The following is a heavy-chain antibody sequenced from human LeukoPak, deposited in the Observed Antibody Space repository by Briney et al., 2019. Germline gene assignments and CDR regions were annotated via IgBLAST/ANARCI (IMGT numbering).Heavy chain of an antibody. D-gene: IGHD6-19*01. V-gene: IGHV3-48*03. Sequence: PGGSLRLSCAVSGFSFSIYEMNWVRQAPGKGLEWVSNIGSSGAAIYYADSVRGRFTISRDNAKNSLYLQMNSLRAEDTAVYYCALLAVASDFDYWGQGALVTVSS. CDR1: GFSFSIYE. CDR3: ALLAVASDFDY. CDR2: IGSSGAAI. J-gene: IGHJ4*02.